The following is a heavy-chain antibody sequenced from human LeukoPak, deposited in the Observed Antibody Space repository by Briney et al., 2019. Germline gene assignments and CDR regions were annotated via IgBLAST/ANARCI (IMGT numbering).Heavy chain of an antibody. J-gene: IGHJ4*02. V-gene: IGHV4-39*01. CDR1: GGSISSSSYY. CDR2: IYYSGST. CDR3: ARHALVGRGITGDFDY. Sequence: KPSETLSLTCTVSGGSISSSSYYWGWIRQPPGKGLEWIGSIYYSGSTYYNPSLKSRVTISVDTSKNQFSLKLSSVTAADTAVYYCARHALVGRGITGDFDYWGQGTLVTVSS. D-gene: IGHD2-8*02.